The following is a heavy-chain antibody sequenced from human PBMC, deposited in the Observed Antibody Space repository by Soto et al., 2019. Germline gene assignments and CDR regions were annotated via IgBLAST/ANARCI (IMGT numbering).Heavy chain of an antibody. V-gene: IGHV3-21*01. CDR2: ISSSSSYI. Sequence: GGSLRLSCAASGFTFSSYSMNWVRQAPGKGLEWVSSISSSSSYIYYADSVKGRFTISRDNAKNSLYLQMNSLRAEDTAVYYCARSGGYCSGGSCYSIASSHDAFDIWGQGTMVTVSS. J-gene: IGHJ3*02. D-gene: IGHD2-15*01. CDR1: GFTFSSYS. CDR3: ARSGGYCSGGSCYSIASSHDAFDI.